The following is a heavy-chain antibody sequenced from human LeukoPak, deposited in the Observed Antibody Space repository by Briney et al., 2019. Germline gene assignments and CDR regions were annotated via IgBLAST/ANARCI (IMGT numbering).Heavy chain of an antibody. CDR1: GYTFTSYY. CDR2: INPNSGGT. J-gene: IGHJ2*01. D-gene: IGHD3-10*01. Sequence: GASVKVSCKASGYTFTSYYMHWVRQAPGHGLEWMGWINPNSGGTNYAQKFQGWVTMTRDTSISTAYMELSRLRSDDTAVYYCGRGGANPTDWYFDLWGRGTLVTVSS. V-gene: IGHV1-2*04. CDR3: GRGGANPTDWYFDL.